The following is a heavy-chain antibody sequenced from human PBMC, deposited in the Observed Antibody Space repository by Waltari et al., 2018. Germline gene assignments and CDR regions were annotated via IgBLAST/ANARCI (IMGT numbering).Heavy chain of an antibody. CDR2: INPNSGGT. Sequence: QVQLVQSGAEVKKPGASVKVSCKASGYTFTGYYMHWVRQAPGQGLEWMGWINPNSGGTNYAQKCQGRVTMTRDTSISKAYMELSRLRSDDMAVYYCAREQSANLVGYSGYDYDYWGQGTLVTVSS. D-gene: IGHD5-12*01. CDR1: GYTFTGYY. CDR3: AREQSANLVGYSGYDYDY. J-gene: IGHJ4*02. V-gene: IGHV1-2*02.